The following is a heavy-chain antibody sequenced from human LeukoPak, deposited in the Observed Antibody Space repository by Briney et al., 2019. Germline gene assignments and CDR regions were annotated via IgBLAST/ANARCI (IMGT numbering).Heavy chain of an antibody. CDR3: ARDFWSGYYYYYGMDV. D-gene: IGHD3-3*01. V-gene: IGHV1-69*04. Sequence: SVKVCCKASGGTFSSYTISWVRQAPGQVLEWMGRIIPILGIANYAQKFQGRVTITADKSTSTAYMELSSLRSEDTAVYYCARDFWSGYYYYYGMDVWGQGTTVTVSS. CDR1: GGTFSSYT. J-gene: IGHJ6*02. CDR2: IIPILGIA.